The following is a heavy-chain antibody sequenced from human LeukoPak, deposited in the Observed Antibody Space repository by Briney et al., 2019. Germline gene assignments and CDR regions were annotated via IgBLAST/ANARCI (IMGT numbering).Heavy chain of an antibody. CDR1: GFTFSSYA. CDR3: ARDLILHPTYYYYGMDV. V-gene: IGHV3-30*04. D-gene: IGHD2-15*01. J-gene: IGHJ6*04. CDR2: ISYDGSNK. Sequence: GGSLRLSCAASGFTFSSYAMHWVRQAPGKGLEWVAVISYDGSNKYYADSVKGRLTISRDNSKNTLYLQMNSLRAEDTAVYYCARDLILHPTYYYYGMDVWGKGTTVTVSS.